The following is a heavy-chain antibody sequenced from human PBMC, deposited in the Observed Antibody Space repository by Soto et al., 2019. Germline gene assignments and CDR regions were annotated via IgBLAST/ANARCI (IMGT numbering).Heavy chain of an antibody. Sequence: QVQLVLSGAEVKKPGASVKVSCKASGYIFTSYVMEWVRQAPGQRLEWMGWINAGNGNTKYSQKFQGRVTITRDTSANTAYMELSSLRSEDTAVYYCARSAPPIDYWGPGTLVTVSS. J-gene: IGHJ4*02. CDR3: ARSAPPIDY. V-gene: IGHV1-3*01. CDR2: INAGNGNT. CDR1: GYIFTSYV.